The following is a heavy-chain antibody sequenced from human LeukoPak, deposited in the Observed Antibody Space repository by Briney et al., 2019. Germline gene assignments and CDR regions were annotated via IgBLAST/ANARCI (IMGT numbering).Heavy chain of an antibody. V-gene: IGHV1-2*02. CDR1: GYTFTGYY. CDR2: INPNSGGT. Sequence: ASVKVSCKASGYTFTGYYMHWVRQAPGQGLEWMGWINPNSGGTNYAQKFQGRVTMTRDTSISTAYMELSRLRSGDTAVYYCARGDFVVVTAPYYFDYWGQGTLVTVSS. CDR3: ARGDFVVVTAPYYFDY. J-gene: IGHJ4*02. D-gene: IGHD2-21*02.